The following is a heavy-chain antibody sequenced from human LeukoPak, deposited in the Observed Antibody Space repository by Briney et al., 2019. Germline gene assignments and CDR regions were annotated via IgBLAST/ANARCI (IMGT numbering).Heavy chain of an antibody. Sequence: SVKVSCKASGGTFSSYAISWVRQAPGQGLEWMGGIIPIFGTANYAQKFQGRVTITADESTSIAYMELSSLRSEDTAVYYCARDPGWDVWGSYRPNWFDPWGQGTLVTVSS. CDR1: GGTFSSYA. CDR2: IIPIFGTA. J-gene: IGHJ5*02. V-gene: IGHV1-69*13. D-gene: IGHD3-16*02. CDR3: ARDPGWDVWGSYRPNWFDP.